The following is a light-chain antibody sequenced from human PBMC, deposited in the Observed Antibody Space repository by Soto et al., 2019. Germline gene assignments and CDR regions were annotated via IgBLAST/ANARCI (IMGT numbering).Light chain of an antibody. J-gene: IGKJ5*01. Sequence: EIVMTQSPATLSVSPGDRATLSCRAGQSVSSNLAWYQQNPGQAPRLLIYGASTRATGIPARFSGSGSGTEFTPTISSLQSEAFAVYYCQRYNAWPITFGQGTRLDIK. CDR3: QRYNAWPIT. CDR2: GAS. V-gene: IGKV3-15*01. CDR1: QSVSSN.